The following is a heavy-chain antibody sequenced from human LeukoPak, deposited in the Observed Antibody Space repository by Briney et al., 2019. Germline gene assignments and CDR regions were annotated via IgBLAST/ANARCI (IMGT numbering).Heavy chain of an antibody. CDR1: GFTFSSYG. J-gene: IGHJ4*02. Sequence: GGSLRLSCAASGFTFSSYGMHWVRQAPGKGLEWVAVIWYDGSNKYYADSVKGRFTISRDNSKNTLYLQMNSLRAEDTAVYYCAKGNSYGYYFDYWGQGTLVTVSS. CDR3: AKGNSYGYYFDY. V-gene: IGHV3-33*06. CDR2: IWYDGSNK. D-gene: IGHD5-18*01.